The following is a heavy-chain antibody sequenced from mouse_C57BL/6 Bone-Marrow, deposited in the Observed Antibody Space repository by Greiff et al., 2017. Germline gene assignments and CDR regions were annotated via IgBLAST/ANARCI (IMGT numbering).Heavy chain of an antibody. CDR2: IYIGNGYT. Sequence: EVKLMESGAELVRPGSSVKMSCKTSGYTFTSYGINWVKQRPGQGLEWIGYIYIGNGYTEYNEKFKGKATLTSDTSSSTAYMQLSSLTSEDSAIYFCARGATVVARYFDVWGTGTTVTVSS. CDR3: ARGATVVARYFDV. V-gene: IGHV1-58*01. CDR1: GYTFTSYG. D-gene: IGHD1-1*01. J-gene: IGHJ1*03.